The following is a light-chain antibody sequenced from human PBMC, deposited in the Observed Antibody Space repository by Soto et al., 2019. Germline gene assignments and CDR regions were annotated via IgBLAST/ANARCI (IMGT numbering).Light chain of an antibody. CDR2: GIY. J-gene: IGKJ5*01. CDR1: QVLGTN. Sequence: EIVLTQSPGTLSLSPWETATLSCRASQVLGTNLAWYQQKPGQAPTLLIYGIYIRATGVPVRFTGSGSGTEFTLTITRLQSEDFATYYCQQYNYWPPITFGQGTRLEIK. V-gene: IGKV3-15*01. CDR3: QQYNYWPPIT.